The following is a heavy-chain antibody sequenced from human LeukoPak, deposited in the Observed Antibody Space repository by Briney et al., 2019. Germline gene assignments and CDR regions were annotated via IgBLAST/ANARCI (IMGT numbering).Heavy chain of an antibody. D-gene: IGHD3-3*02. V-gene: IGHV3-23*01. CDR1: GFTFSNYA. Sequence: GGSLRLSCAASGFTFSNYAMSWVRQAPGKGLEWVSAIVVIGGSTYYADSVKGRFTISRDNSRNTLYLQMNSLRAEDTAVYYCAKSPIFGVAIDYWGQGTLVTVSS. CDR3: AKSPIFGVAIDY. CDR2: IVVIGGST. J-gene: IGHJ4*02.